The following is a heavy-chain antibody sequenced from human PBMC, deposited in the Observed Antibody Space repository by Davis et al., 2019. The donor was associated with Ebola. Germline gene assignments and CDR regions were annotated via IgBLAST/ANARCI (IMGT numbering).Heavy chain of an antibody. CDR2: TYYRSKWYN. CDR1: RDSLSLPSAS. V-gene: IGHV6-1*01. Sequence: QTPSLTPVISRDSLSLPSASWNCTSQSPSRGVGWLGRTYYRSKWYNDYAVSVKSRITINPDTSKNQFSVQLNSVTPEDTAVYYCARSSGSAFDYWGQGTLVTVSS. D-gene: IGHD3-10*01. J-gene: IGHJ4*02. CDR3: ARSSGSAFDY.